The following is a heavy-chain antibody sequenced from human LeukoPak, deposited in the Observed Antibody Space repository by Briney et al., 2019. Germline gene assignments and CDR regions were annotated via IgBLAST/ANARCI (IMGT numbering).Heavy chain of an antibody. CDR3: ASGYSSGSTDY. CDR1: GFTVSSNY. Sequence: PGGSLRLSCAASGFTVSSNYMSWVRQAPGKGLEWVSVIYSGGSTYYADSVKGRFTISRDNSKNTLHLQMNSLRAEDTAVYYCASGYSSGSTDYWGQGTLVTVSS. CDR2: IYSGGST. V-gene: IGHV3-53*01. J-gene: IGHJ4*02. D-gene: IGHD6-19*01.